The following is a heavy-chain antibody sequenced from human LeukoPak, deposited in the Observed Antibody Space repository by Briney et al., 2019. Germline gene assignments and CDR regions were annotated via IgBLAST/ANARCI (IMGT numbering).Heavy chain of an antibody. J-gene: IGHJ4*02. D-gene: IGHD1-26*01. V-gene: IGHV4-61*02. Sequence: PSETLSLTCTVSGGSISSGSYYWSWIRQPAGKELEWIGRLYSSGSTEYNPSLKSRVTISVDTSKNQFSLKLTSVTAADTAVYYCATLQRGATSFDYWGQGTLVTVSS. CDR1: GGSISSGSYY. CDR3: ATLQRGATSFDY. CDR2: LYSSGST.